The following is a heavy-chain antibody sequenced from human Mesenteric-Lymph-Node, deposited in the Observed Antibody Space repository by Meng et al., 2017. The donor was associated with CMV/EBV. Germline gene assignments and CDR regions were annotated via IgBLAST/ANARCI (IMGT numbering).Heavy chain of an antibody. J-gene: IGHJ4*02. CDR2: IYSGGST. CDR3: ARDFRSSSSTV. CDR1: GFTVSSNY. V-gene: IGHV3-53*01. D-gene: IGHD6-6*01. Sequence: GGSLRLSCTASGFTVSSNYMSWVRQAPGKGLEWVSVIYSGGSTYYADSVKGRFTISRDNSKNTLYLQMNSLRAEDTAVYYCARDFRSSSSTVWGQGTLVTVSS.